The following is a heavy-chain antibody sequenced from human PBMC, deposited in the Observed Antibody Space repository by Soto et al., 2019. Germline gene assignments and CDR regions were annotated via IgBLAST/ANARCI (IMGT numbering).Heavy chain of an antibody. J-gene: IGHJ6*02. CDR2: IYPGDSEI. V-gene: IGHV5-51*01. D-gene: IGHD5-18*01. CDR3: ATDTARTYYYYAMDV. CDR1: GYSLTSYW. Sequence: PGESLKISCKGSGYSLTSYWIGWVRQMPGKGLEWMGIIYPGDSEITYSPSFQGQVTISVDKSSSTAYLQWSSLKASDTATYYCATDTARTYYYYAMDVWGQGTTVTV.